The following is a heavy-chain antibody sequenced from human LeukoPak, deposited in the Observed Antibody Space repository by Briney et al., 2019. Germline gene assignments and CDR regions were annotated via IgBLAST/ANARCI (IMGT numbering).Heavy chain of an antibody. CDR3: ARGGYYYDSSGYYYEYYFDY. J-gene: IGHJ4*02. CDR1: GFTSSSYS. V-gene: IGHV3-21*01. D-gene: IGHD3-22*01. CDR2: ISSSSSYI. Sequence: GGSLRLSCAASGFTSSSYSMDWVRQAPGKGLEWVSSISSSSSYIYYADSVKGRFTISRDNAKNSLYLQMNSLRAEDTAVYYCARGGYYYDSSGYYYEYYFDYWGQGTLVTVSS.